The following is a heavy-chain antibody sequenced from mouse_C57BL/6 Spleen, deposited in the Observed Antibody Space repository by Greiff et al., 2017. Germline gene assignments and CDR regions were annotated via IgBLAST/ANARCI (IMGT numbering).Heavy chain of an antibody. D-gene: IGHD1-1*01. J-gene: IGHJ2*01. CDR3: ASVGFITAVVASSDY. CDR1: GYAFSSSW. V-gene: IGHV1-82*01. CDR2: IYPGDGDT. Sequence: QVQLQQSGPELVKPGASVKISCKASGYAFSSSWMNWVKQRPGKGLEWIGRIYPGDGDTNYNGKFKGKATLTADKASSTAYMQLSSLTSEDSAVYFCASVGFITAVVASSDYWGQGTTLTVSS.